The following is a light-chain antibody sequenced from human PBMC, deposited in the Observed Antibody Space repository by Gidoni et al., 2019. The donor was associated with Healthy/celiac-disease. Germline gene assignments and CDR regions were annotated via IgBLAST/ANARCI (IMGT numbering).Light chain of an antibody. CDR3: QQYYSYPPLT. V-gene: IGKV1-8*01. CDR2: AAS. CDR1: QGISSY. Sequence: AIRITQSPYSLSASTGDRVTITCRASQGISSYLAWYQQKPGNAPKLLIYAASTLQSGVPSRFSGSGSGTDFTLTISCLQSEDFATYYCQQYYSYPPLTFGGGTKVEIK. J-gene: IGKJ4*01.